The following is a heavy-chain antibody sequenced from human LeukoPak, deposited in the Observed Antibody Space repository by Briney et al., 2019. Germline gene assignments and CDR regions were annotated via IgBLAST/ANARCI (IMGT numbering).Heavy chain of an antibody. CDR1: GGSFSGYY. V-gene: IGHV4-34*01. CDR2: INHSGST. D-gene: IGHD6-19*01. CDR3: ASTKLEYSSGWS. J-gene: IGHJ4*02. Sequence: SETLSLTCAVYGGSFSGYYWSWIRQPPGKGLEWIGEINHSGSTNYNPSLKSRVTISVDTSKNQFSPKLSSVTAADTAVYYCASTKLEYSSGWSWGQGTLVTVSS.